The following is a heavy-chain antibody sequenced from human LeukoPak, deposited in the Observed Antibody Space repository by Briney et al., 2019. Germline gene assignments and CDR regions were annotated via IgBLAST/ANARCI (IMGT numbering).Heavy chain of an antibody. CDR2: IYYHEDT. V-gene: IGHV4-39*01. CDR1: GGSISSSSDY. CDR3: ARRAYSAAYWKHFDY. Sequence: PSETLSLTCTVSGGSISSSSDYWGWIRQAPGKGLEWIGSIYYHEDTYYNSSLKSRVTISVDTSKNQFSLKLNSVTAADTAVYFCARRAYSAAYWKHFDYWGQGTLVTVSS. J-gene: IGHJ4*02. D-gene: IGHD1-1*01.